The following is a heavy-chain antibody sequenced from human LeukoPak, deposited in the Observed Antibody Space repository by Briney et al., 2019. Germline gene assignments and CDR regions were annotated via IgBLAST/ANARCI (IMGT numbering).Heavy chain of an antibody. CDR1: GGSISSYY. CDR2: IYTSGST. Sequence: PSETLSLTCTVSGGSISSYYWSWIRQPAGKGLEWIGRIYTSGSTNYNPSLKSRVTMSVDTSKNQFSLKLSSVTAADTAVYYCARDTPHYDILTGRTPKYGMDVWGQGTTVTVSS. J-gene: IGHJ6*02. CDR3: ARDTPHYDILTGRTPKYGMDV. D-gene: IGHD3-9*01. V-gene: IGHV4-4*07.